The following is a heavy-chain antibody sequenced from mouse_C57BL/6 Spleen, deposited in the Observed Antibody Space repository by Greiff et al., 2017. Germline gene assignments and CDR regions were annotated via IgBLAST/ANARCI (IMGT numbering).Heavy chain of an antibody. J-gene: IGHJ4*01. CDR1: GYTFTSYW. CDR3: ARHEGGSNYPYYAMDY. CDR2: IDPSDSET. D-gene: IGHD2-5*01. Sequence: QVQLQQPGAELVRPGSSVKLSCKASGYTFTSYWMHWVKQRPIQGLEWIGNIDPSDSETHYNQKFKDKATLTVDKSSSTVYMELSRLTSEDSAVYFCARHEGGSNYPYYAMDYWGQGTSVTVSS. V-gene: IGHV1-52*01.